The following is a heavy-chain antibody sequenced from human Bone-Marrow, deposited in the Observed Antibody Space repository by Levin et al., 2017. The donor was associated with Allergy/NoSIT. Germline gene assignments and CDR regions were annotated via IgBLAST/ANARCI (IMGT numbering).Heavy chain of an antibody. CDR2: ISFDGSK. Sequence: QSGGSLRLSCTVSGLPFDNSIVHWVRQAPGEGLEWVAAISFDGSKYYVDSVKGRFTISRDESKNTVDLQMDSLKSEDTAVYYCARGVHTSGWCDVFDIWGQGKMVTVSS. V-gene: IGHV3-30*14. CDR3: ARGVHTSGWCDVFDI. CDR1: GLPFDNSI. J-gene: IGHJ3*02. D-gene: IGHD6-19*01.